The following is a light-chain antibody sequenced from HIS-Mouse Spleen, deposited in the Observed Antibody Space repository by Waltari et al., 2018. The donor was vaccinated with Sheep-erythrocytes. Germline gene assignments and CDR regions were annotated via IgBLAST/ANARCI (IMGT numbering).Light chain of an antibody. J-gene: IGLJ3*02. CDR3: CSYAGSSTPWV. CDR1: RSDVGGYNY. Sequence: QSALTQPPSASGSPGQSVTISCTGTRSDVGGYNYVSWYQQHPGTAPKLMIYEGSKRPSGVSNRFSGSKSGNTASLTISGLQAEDEADYYCCSYAGSSTPWVFGGGTKLTVL. CDR2: EGS. V-gene: IGLV2-23*01.